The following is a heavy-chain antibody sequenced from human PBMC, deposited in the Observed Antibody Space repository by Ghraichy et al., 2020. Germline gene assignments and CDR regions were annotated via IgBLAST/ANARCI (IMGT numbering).Heavy chain of an antibody. D-gene: IGHD6-19*01. V-gene: IGHV1-2*02. CDR2: INPNSGGT. J-gene: IGHJ4*02. Sequence: ASVKVSCKASGYTFTGYCMHWVRQAPGQGLEWMGWINPNSGGTNYAQKFQGRVTMTRDTSISTAYMELSRLRSDDTAVYYCARDLGYSSGWADYWGQGTLVTVSS. CDR3: ARDLGYSSGWADY. CDR1: GYTFTGYC.